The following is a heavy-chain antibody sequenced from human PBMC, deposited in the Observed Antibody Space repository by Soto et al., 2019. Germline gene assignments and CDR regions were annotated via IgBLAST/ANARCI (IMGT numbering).Heavy chain of an antibody. D-gene: IGHD1-1*01. V-gene: IGHV3-74*01. J-gene: IGHJ4*02. Sequence: GGSLRLSCAASGFTFSSYWMHWVRQAPGKGLVWVSRINSDGSSTSYADSVKGRFTISRDNAKNTLYLQMNSLRAEDTAVYYCAREWASTNWIHFYFDYWGRGTLVTVSS. CDR1: GFTFSSYW. CDR3: AREWASTNWIHFYFDY. CDR2: INSDGSST.